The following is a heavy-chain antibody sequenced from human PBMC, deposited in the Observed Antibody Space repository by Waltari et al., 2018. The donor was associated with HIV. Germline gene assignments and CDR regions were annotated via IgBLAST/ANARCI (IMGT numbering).Heavy chain of an antibody. V-gene: IGHV1-8*01. CDR2: MNTNSGNT. CDR1: GYTFNSYD. CDR3: ARVMGTADGRRLNWFDP. Sequence: QVQLVQSGAEVKKPGASVKVSCKASGYTFNSYDINWVRQATGQGLEWMGWMNTNSGNTGYAQKFQGRVAMTRNTSISTAYMELSSLRSEDTAVYYCARVMGTADGRRLNWFDPWGQGTLVTVSS. J-gene: IGHJ5*02. D-gene: IGHD6-13*01.